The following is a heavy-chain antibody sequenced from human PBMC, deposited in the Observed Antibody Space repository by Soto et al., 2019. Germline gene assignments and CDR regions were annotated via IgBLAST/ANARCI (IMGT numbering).Heavy chain of an antibody. V-gene: IGHV4-61*01. Sequence: SETLSLTCTVSGGSVSSGSYYWSWIRQPPGKGLEWIGYIYYSGSTTYNPSLKSRVTISVDTSKNQFSLKLSSVTAADTAVYYCARDQTYSSSSDYYYGMDVWGQPTTVTVYS. CDR3: ARDQTYSSSSDYYYGMDV. D-gene: IGHD6-6*01. CDR1: GGSVSSGSYY. J-gene: IGHJ6*02. CDR2: IYYSGST.